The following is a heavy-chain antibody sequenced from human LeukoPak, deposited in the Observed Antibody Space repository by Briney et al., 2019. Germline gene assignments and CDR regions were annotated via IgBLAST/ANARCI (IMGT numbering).Heavy chain of an antibody. CDR3: ATLYCGGDCPAY. Sequence: ASVKVSCKASGYTFTGYYLHWVRQAPGQGLEWMGWINPNSGGTNYAQKFQGRVTMTRDTSISTAYMELSRLRSDDTAVYYCATLYCGGDCPAYWGQGTLVTVSS. V-gene: IGHV1-2*02. J-gene: IGHJ4*02. CDR1: GYTFTGYY. CDR2: INPNSGGT. D-gene: IGHD2-21*02.